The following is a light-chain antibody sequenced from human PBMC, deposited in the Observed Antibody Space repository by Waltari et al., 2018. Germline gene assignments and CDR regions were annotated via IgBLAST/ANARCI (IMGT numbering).Light chain of an antibody. V-gene: IGKV3-20*01. CDR3: QQYDSIVLT. CDR1: QSVSNNF. CDR2: GAS. Sequence: CRASQSVSNNFLNGYQQKPGQAPRLLIYGASSRATGIPDRFSGSGSGTDFTLTISRLEPEDFAVYYCQQYDSIVLTFGGGTKVEI. J-gene: IGKJ4*01.